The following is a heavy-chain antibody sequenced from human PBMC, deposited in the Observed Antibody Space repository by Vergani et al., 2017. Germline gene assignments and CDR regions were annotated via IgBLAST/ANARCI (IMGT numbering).Heavy chain of an antibody. CDR2: ISGHDHRT. Sequence: EVQLLESGGGSVQPGESLRLSCVASGFRFREHGMNWVRQAPGKGLEWVSGISGHDHRTLYADSVKGRFIISRDDSKNTLFLQLETLRAEDTGVYYCAEDYNIMGGLHCWGQGTLVAVSS. J-gene: IGHJ4*02. CDR3: AEDYNIMGGLHC. V-gene: IGHV3-23*01. D-gene: IGHD5-12*01. CDR1: GFRFREHG.